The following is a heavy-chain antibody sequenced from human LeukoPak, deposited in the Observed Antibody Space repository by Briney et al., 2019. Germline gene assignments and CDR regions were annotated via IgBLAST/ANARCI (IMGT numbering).Heavy chain of an antibody. CDR2: IYSGGST. J-gene: IGHJ4*02. CDR3: ARDSGIAGGLDY. Sequence: GVLRLSCAASGFTVSSNYMSWVRQAPGKGLEWVSVIYSGGSTYYADSVKGRFTISRDNSKNTPYLQMNSLRAEDTAVYYCARDSGIAGGLDYWGQGTLVTVSS. D-gene: IGHD6-13*01. CDR1: GFTVSSNY. V-gene: IGHV3-53*01.